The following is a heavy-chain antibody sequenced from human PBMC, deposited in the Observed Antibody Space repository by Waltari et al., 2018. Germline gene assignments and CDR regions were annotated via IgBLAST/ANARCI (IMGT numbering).Heavy chain of an antibody. CDR3: ARKPAAAALSWFDP. CDR2: RQHSGST. CDR1: GGSISSSNW. Sequence: QVQLQESGPGLVKPSGTLSLTCAVSGGSISSSNWWSWVRQPPGKGLEWIGERQHSGSTNYNPSLKSRVTISVDKSKNQFSLKLGSVTAADTAVYYCARKPAAAALSWFDPWGQGTLVTVSS. J-gene: IGHJ5*02. D-gene: IGHD6-13*01. V-gene: IGHV4-4*02.